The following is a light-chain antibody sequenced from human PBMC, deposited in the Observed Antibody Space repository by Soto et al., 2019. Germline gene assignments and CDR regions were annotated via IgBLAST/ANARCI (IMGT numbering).Light chain of an antibody. J-gene: IGLJ1*01. V-gene: IGLV2-11*01. CDR3: CSYAGSPRYV. Sequence: QSVLTQPRSVSGSPGQSVTISCTGTNSDVGGYNYVSWYQQHPGKAPKVMIYDVSERPSGVPDRFSGSKSGNTASLTISGLQAEDEADYYCCSYAGSPRYVFGTGTQLTVL. CDR2: DVS. CDR1: NSDVGGYNY.